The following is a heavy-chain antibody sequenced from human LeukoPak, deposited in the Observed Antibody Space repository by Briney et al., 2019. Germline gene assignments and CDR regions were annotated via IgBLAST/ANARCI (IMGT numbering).Heavy chain of an antibody. CDR1: GFTFSSYS. Sequence: SGGSLRLSCAASGFTFSSYSMNWVRQAPGKGLEWVSYISSSSSTIYYADSVKGRFTISRDNANNSLYLQMNSLRAEDTAVYYCARDGSSWSFDYWGQGTLVTVSS. D-gene: IGHD6-13*01. CDR2: ISSSSSTI. J-gene: IGHJ4*02. CDR3: ARDGSSWSFDY. V-gene: IGHV3-48*01.